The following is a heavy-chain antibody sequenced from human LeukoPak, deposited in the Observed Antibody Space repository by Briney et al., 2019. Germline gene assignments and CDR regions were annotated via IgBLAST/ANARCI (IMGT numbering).Heavy chain of an antibody. CDR3: TRAYGSGSYYPSEYYYYMDV. J-gene: IGHJ6*03. CDR1: GFTFSSYG. D-gene: IGHD3-10*01. V-gene: IGHV3-23*01. Sequence: GGSLRLSCAASGFTFSSYGMSWVRQAPGKGLEWVSAISDSGGSTYYADSVKGRFTISRDNSKNTLYLQMNSLKTEDTAVYYCTRAYGSGSYYPSEYYYYMDVWGKGTTVTVSS. CDR2: ISDSGGST.